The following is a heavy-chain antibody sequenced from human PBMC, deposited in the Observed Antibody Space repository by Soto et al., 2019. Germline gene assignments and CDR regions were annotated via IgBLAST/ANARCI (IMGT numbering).Heavy chain of an antibody. Sequence: GVLRLSCAASGFTFSSYWMSWVCQAPGKGLEWVANIKQDGSEKYYVDSVKGRFTISRDNAKNSLYLQMNSLRAEDTAVYYCARVGGQWRPVDVWGKGPTVTVSS. CDR1: GFTFSSYW. CDR2: IKQDGSEK. CDR3: ARVGGQWRPVDV. V-gene: IGHV3-7*01. D-gene: IGHD6-19*01. J-gene: IGHJ6*04.